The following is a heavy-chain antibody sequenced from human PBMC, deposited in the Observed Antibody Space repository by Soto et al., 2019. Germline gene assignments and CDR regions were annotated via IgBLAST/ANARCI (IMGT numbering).Heavy chain of an antibody. V-gene: IGHV1-2*04. J-gene: IGHJ5*02. CDR2: INPNSGGT. D-gene: IGHD6-13*01. CDR3: ARSERYSSSWYLSPWFDP. Sequence: ASVKVSCKASGYTFTGYYMHWVRQAPGQGLEWMGWINPNSGGTNYAQKFQGWVTMTRDTSISTAYMELSRLRSDDTAVYYCARSERYSSSWYLSPWFDPWGQGTLVTVSS. CDR1: GYTFTGYY.